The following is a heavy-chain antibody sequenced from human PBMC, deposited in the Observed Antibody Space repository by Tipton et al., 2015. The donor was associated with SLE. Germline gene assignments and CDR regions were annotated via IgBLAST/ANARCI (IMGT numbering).Heavy chain of an antibody. CDR2: IYYNGST. J-gene: IGHJ4*02. Sequence: TLSLTCTVSGGSISSSSYYWGWIRQPPGKGLEWIGSIYYNGSTYYNPSLKSRVTISVDTSKNQFSLKLSSVTAADTAVYYCARGKIPRSSSLDYWGQGTLVTVSS. CDR3: ARGKIPRSSSLDY. D-gene: IGHD6-6*01. V-gene: IGHV4-39*07. CDR1: GGSISSSSYY.